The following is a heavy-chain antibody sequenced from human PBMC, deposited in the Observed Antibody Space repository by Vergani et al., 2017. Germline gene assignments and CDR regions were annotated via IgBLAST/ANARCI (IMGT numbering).Heavy chain of an antibody. V-gene: IGHV1-18*01. J-gene: IGHJ3*02. CDR2: ISAYNGNT. D-gene: IGHD6-19*01. Sequence: QVQLVQSGAEVKKPGASVKVSCKASGYTFTSYGISWVRQAPGQGLEWMGWISAYNGNTNYAQKLQGRVTMTTDTSTSTAYMELSSLRSEDTAVYYCARAWDSSGWATGAFDIWGQGTMVTVSS. CDR3: ARAWDSSGWATGAFDI. CDR1: GYTFTSYG.